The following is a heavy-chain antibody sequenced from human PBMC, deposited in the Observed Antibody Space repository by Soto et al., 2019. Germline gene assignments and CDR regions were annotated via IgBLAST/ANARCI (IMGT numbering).Heavy chain of an antibody. CDR2: IRPDNGNR. CDR1: GYTFSTSG. Sequence: ASVKVSCKTSGYTFSTSGISWVRQAPGQGLEWVGWIRPDNGNRKSAQRLQGRVTWTTDTSASTAYMGLRSLTSDATAMYYCARDTESNRYNAWGQGTLVTVSS. D-gene: IGHD1-20*01. J-gene: IGHJ1*01. CDR3: ARDTESNRYNA. V-gene: IGHV1-18*01.